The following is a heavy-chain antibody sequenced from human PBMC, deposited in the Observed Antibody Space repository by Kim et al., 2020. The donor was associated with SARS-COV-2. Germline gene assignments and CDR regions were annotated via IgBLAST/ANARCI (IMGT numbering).Heavy chain of an antibody. CDR3: ARGVLSYYFDY. J-gene: IGHJ4*02. CDR2: ISSSSSYI. CDR1: GFTFSSYS. V-gene: IGHV3-21*01. Sequence: GGSLRLSCAASGFTFSSYSMNWVRQAPGKGLGWVSSISSSSSYIYYADSVKGRFTISRDNAKNSLYLQMNSLRAEDTAVYYCARGVLSYYFDYWGQGTLVTVSS.